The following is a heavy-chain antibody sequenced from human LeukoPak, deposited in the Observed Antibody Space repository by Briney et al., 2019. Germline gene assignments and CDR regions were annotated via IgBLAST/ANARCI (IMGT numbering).Heavy chain of an antibody. V-gene: IGHV3-7*01. CDR3: ARGRYSSSWYQDAGAIDY. CDR1: GFTFXXXX. Sequence: QPGGXXXLXCXAXGFTFXXXXMSXXXQXXXXGXXXXAXXXXDGSEKYYVDSVKGRFTISRDNAKNSLYLQMNSLRAEDTAVYYCARGRYSSSWYQDAGAIDYWGQGTLVTVSS. J-gene: IGHJ4*02. CDR2: XXXDGSEK. D-gene: IGHD6-13*01.